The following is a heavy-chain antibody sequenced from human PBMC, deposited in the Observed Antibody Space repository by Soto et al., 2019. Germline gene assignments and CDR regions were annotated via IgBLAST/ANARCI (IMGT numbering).Heavy chain of an antibody. CDR2: ISYSGST. CDR3: ARGVLH. CDR1: GGSISSGGYY. V-gene: IGHV4-31*01. Sequence: QVQLQESGPGLVQPSQTLSLTCTVSGGSISSGGYYWSWIRQHPGTGLEWIGHISYSGSTYYNTXLXSXXTISVDTFRNQFALIVNSVTAADTAVYYCARGVLHWGQGTLVTVSS. J-gene: IGHJ4*01.